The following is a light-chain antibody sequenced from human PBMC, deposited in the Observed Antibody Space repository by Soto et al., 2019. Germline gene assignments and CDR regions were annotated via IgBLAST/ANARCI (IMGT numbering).Light chain of an antibody. J-gene: IGLJ1*01. CDR3: EAWDDRLSAQV. CDR2: TNN. V-gene: IGLV1-44*01. CDR1: SSNIGGRT. Sequence: QSALTPPPSASGTPGQRVTISCSGSSSNIGGRTVNWYQQLPGTAPKLLIYTNNQRPSGVPDRFSGCKSGTSASLAITGPESDDEADHYREAWDDRLSAQVCGVGTKVTVL.